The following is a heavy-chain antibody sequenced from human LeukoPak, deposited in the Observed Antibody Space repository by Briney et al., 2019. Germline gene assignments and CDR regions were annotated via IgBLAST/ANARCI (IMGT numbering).Heavy chain of an antibody. Sequence: SETLSLTCTVSGGSISSYYWSWLRQPPGKGLEWIGYIYYSGSAYYNPSLKSRVTISVDTSKNQFSLMLSSVTAADTAVYYCARHRFSMITFGGVIVPGAFDIWGQGTMVTVSS. CDR3: ARHRFSMITFGGVIVPGAFDI. D-gene: IGHD3-16*02. V-gene: IGHV4-59*08. CDR2: IYYSGSA. CDR1: GGSISSYY. J-gene: IGHJ3*02.